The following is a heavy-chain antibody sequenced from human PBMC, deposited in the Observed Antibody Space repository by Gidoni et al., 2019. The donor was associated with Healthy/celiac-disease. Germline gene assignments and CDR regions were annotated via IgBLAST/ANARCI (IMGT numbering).Heavy chain of an antibody. J-gene: IGHJ4*02. Sequence: QVQLVESGGGVVQPGRSLRLSCAASGFTFSSYGMHWVRQAPGKGLEWVAVISYDGSNKYYADSVKGRFTISRDNSKNTLYLQMNSLRAEDTAVYYCAKDWGGSYRTNYFDYWGQGTLVTVSS. CDR2: ISYDGSNK. D-gene: IGHD1-26*01. V-gene: IGHV3-30*18. CDR3: AKDWGGSYRTNYFDY. CDR1: GFTFSSYG.